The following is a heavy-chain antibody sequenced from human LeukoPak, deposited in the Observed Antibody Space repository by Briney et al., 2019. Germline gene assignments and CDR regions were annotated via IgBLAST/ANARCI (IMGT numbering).Heavy chain of an antibody. CDR3: AREGFCSSTGCYLMY. V-gene: IGHV3-21*01. CDR1: GFSFSSYS. Sequence: GGSLRLSCAASGFSFSSYSMNWVRQAPGEGLEWVSFITSDSKNKDYTDSVKGRFTVSRDNSKNSRYLQMTTLRGEATPVYYSAREGFCSSTGCYLMYWGPGTPVT. J-gene: IGHJ4*01. D-gene: IGHD2-2*01. CDR2: ITSDSKNK.